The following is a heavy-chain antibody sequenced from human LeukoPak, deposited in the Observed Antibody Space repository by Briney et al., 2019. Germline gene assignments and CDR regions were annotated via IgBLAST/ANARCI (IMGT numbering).Heavy chain of an antibody. CDR3: ANQGYSYGYGRIDY. J-gene: IGHJ4*02. Sequence: GGSLRRSCAAAGFTFSSYAMSWVRRAPGKGGEWVSAISGSGGSTYYSDSVKGRFTISRDNSKNPLYLQMNSLRAEDTAVYYCANQGYSYGYGRIDYWGQGTLVTVSS. D-gene: IGHD5-18*01. CDR1: GFTFSSYA. V-gene: IGHV3-23*01. CDR2: ISGSGGST.